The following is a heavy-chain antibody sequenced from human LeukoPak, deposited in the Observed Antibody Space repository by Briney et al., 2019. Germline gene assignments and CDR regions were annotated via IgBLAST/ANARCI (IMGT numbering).Heavy chain of an antibody. J-gene: IGHJ4*02. CDR2: ISSSGRTI. D-gene: IGHD5-24*01. CDR3: AREVGGYNLN. Sequence: PGGSLRLSCAASGFTFNTYDMNWVRQAPGKGLEWVSYISSSGRTIHYADSVKGRFSMSRDNAKNSLYLQMNSLRVEDTAVYFCAREVGGYNLNWGQGTLVSVSS. V-gene: IGHV3-48*01. CDR1: GFTFNTYD.